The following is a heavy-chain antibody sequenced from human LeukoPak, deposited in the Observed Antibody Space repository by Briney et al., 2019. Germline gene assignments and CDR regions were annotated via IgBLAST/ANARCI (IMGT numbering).Heavy chain of an antibody. V-gene: IGHV4-38-2*02. Sequence: SETLSLTCTVSGYSISSSYYWGWIRQPPGKGLEWIGSLYYSGSTYYNPSLKSRVTISVDTSKNQFSPKLSSVTAADTAVYYCARVLHYYDSSGYSSSDAFDIWGQGTMVTVSS. CDR2: LYYSGST. D-gene: IGHD3-22*01. J-gene: IGHJ3*02. CDR3: ARVLHYYDSSGYSSSDAFDI. CDR1: GYSISSSYY.